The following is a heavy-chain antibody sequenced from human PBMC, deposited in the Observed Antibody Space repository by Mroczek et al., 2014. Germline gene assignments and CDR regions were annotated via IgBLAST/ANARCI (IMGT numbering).Heavy chain of an antibody. D-gene: IGHD2-21*02. CDR3: ARGDVTHIVVVTAIPII. Sequence: EVQLLEVWGRLSSAWGGPVRLSCAASGFTFSSYWMHWVRQAPGKGLVWVSRINSDGSSTSYADSVKGRFTISRDNAKNTLYLQMNSLRAEDTAVYYCARGDVTHIVVVTAIPIIWGQGTMVTVSS. V-gene: IGHV3-74*02. J-gene: IGHJ3*02. CDR1: GFTFSSYW. CDR2: INSDGSST.